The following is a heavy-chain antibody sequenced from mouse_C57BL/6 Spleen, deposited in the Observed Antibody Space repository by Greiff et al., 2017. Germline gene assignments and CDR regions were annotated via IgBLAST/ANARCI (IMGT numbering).Heavy chain of an antibody. CDR1: GYAFSSSW. CDR3: ARTGGSSSYYYAMDY. V-gene: IGHV1-82*01. D-gene: IGHD1-1*01. CDR2: IYPGDGDT. J-gene: IGHJ4*01. Sequence: VHLVESGPELVKPGASVKISCKASGYAFSSSWMNWVKQRPGKGLEWIGRIYPGDGDTNYNGKFKGKATLTADKSSSTAYMQLSSLTSEDSAVYFCARTGGSSSYYYAMDYWGQGTSVTVSS.